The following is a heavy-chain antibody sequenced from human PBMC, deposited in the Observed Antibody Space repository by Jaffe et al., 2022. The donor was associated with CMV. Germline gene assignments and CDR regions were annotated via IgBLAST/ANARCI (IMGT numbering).Heavy chain of an antibody. D-gene: IGHD6-19*01. J-gene: IGHJ5*02. CDR2: ISASGGSV. CDR1: GFIFSNYD. Sequence: EVQLLESGGGLVQPGGSLRLSCVASGFIFSNYDMTWVRQAPGKGLEWVSSISASGGSVYNADSAKGRFTISRDNSQNTVYLQVSGLRAEDTAIYYCAKDASSGTWIDAWGLGTLVTVSS. V-gene: IGHV3-23*01. CDR3: AKDASSGTWIDA.